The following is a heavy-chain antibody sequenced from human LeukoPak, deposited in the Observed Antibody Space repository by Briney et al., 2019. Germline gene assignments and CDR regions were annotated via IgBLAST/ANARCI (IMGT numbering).Heavy chain of an antibody. CDR2: ISGSGTGT. D-gene: IGHD2-15*01. V-gene: IGHV3-23*01. J-gene: IGHJ3*02. CDR3: AKGRGYCSGASCAGTAFDI. Sequence: GGSLRPSCAASGFTFSTYAMNWVRQAPGKGLEWVSVISGSGTGTYYADSVKGRFTISRDNSNNTLHLQMNSLRAEDTALYYCAKGRGYCSGASCAGTAFDIWGQGTMVTVSS. CDR1: GFTFSTYA.